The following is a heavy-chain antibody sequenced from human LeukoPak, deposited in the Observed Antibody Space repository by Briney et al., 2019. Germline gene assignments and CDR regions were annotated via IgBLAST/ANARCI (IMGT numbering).Heavy chain of an antibody. CDR2: IIPIFGTA. CDR3: AKGDFWSGCPFNWFDP. V-gene: IGHV1-69*05. CDR1: GGTFSSYA. D-gene: IGHD3-3*01. J-gene: IGHJ5*02. Sequence: SVKVSCKASGGTFSSYAISWVRQAPGQGLEWMGGIIPIFGTANYAQKFQGRVTITTDESTSTAYMELSSLRSEDTAVYYCAKGDFWSGCPFNWFDPWGQGTLVTVSS.